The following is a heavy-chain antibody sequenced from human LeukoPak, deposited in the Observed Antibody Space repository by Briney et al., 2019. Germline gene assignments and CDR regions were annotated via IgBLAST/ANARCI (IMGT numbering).Heavy chain of an antibody. Sequence: ASVKVSCKGSGYTFTSYGISWVRQAPGQGLEWMGWISAYNGNTNYAQKLQGRVTMTTDTSTSTAYMELRSLRSDDTAAYYCASMSSSYYFDYWGQGTLVTVSS. D-gene: IGHD3-10*02. J-gene: IGHJ4*02. CDR3: ASMSSSYYFDY. CDR1: GYTFTSYG. V-gene: IGHV1-18*01. CDR2: ISAYNGNT.